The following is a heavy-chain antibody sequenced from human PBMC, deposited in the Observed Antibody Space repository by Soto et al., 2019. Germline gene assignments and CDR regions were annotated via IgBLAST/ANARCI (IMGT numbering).Heavy chain of an antibody. CDR3: ARDLGGEATIRF. V-gene: IGHV1-69*01. CDR1: GGSFRNFV. J-gene: IGHJ4*02. Sequence: QVQLVQSGAEVKKPGSSVKVSCKASGGSFRNFVISWMRQAPGQGLEWMGGIIPNSGTTNYAQKFQGKVTITADESTSTAYMELSGLTSEDPSLYYCARDLGGEATIRFWGQGTLVTVSS. CDR2: IIPNSGTT. D-gene: IGHD4-4*01.